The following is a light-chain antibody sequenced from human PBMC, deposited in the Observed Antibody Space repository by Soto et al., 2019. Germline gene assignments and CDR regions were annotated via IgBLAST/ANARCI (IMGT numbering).Light chain of an antibody. Sequence: EIVMTQSPVTLSVSPGERATLSCRASQSVGRNLAWYQQKPGQAPRLLIYDASNRATGVPTRFSGSRSGAEFTLTINSLQSEDFAVYYCQPYNNWPLTFGGGTKV. CDR1: QSVGRN. J-gene: IGKJ4*01. CDR2: DAS. V-gene: IGKV3-15*01. CDR3: QPYNNWPLT.